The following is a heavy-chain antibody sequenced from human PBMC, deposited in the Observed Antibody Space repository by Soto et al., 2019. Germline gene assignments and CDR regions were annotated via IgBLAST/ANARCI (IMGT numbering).Heavy chain of an antibody. CDR1: GFMFSSYK. CDR3: ARDLPITIFGVVNGMDV. D-gene: IGHD3-3*01. CDR2: ISYDGSNK. Sequence: SLRLSCAASGFMFSSYKMSWVRQAPGKGLEWVAVISYDGSNKYYADSVKGRFTISRDNSKNTLYLQMNSLRAEDTAVYYCARDLPITIFGVVNGMDVWGQGTTVTVSS. J-gene: IGHJ6*02. V-gene: IGHV3-30-3*01.